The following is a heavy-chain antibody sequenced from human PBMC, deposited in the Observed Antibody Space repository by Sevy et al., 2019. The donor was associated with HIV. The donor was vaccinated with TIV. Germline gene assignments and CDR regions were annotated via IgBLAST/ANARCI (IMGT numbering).Heavy chain of an antibody. D-gene: IGHD3-9*01. J-gene: IGHJ4*02. Sequence: GGSLRLSCAASGFTFSSAWMSWVRQAPGEGLEWVGRIQSKTDGGKTDYAAYVQGRFTISSEESVNTLYLQMISLTTEATAVYYCTTDTSTGYFDWLLDFDYWGQGTLVTVSS. CDR1: GFTFSSAW. CDR2: IQSKTDGGKT. CDR3: TTDTSTGYFDWLLDFDY. V-gene: IGHV3-15*01.